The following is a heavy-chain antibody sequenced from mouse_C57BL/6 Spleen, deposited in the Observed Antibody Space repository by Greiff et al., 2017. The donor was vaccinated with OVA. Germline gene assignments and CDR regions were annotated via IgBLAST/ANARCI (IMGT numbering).Heavy chain of an antibody. V-gene: IGHV7-3*01. J-gene: IGHJ4*01. CDR2: IRNKANGYTT. CDR3: ARYTGYYAMDY. CDR1: GFTFTDYY. Sequence: EVKVVESGGGLVQPGGSLSLSCAASGFTFTDYYMSWVRQPPGKALEWLGFIRNKANGYTTEYSASVKGRFTISRDNFQSILYLQMNDLRAEDSATYYCARYTGYYAMDYWGQGTSVTVSS.